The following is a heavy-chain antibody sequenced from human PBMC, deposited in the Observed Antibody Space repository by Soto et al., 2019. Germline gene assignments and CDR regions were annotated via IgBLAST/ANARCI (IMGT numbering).Heavy chain of an antibody. CDR2: ISHDGNSK. CDR3: AKTITVPPSDDSRGRGALIDH. J-gene: IGHJ4*02. Sequence: QVHLVESGGGVVQPGGSLRLSCAASGFTFSVFGMHWVRQAPGKGPEWVAVISHDGNSKHYADSVKGRFSISRDNARNTVSLLMDSLRPEDKGVYYCAKTITVPPSDDSRGRGALIDHWGQGTLVTVSS. D-gene: IGHD6-19*01. V-gene: IGHV3-30*18. CDR1: GFTFSVFG.